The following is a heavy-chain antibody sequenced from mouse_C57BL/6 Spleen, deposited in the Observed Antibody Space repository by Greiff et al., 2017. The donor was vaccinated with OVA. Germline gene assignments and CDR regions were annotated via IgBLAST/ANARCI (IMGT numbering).Heavy chain of an antibody. CDR2: IDPSDSYT. Sequence: QVQLQQPGAELVKPGASVKLSCKASGYTFTSYWMQWVKQRPGQGLEWIGEIDPSDSYTNYNQKFKGKATLTVDTSSSTAYMQLSSLTSVYSAVYYCASREDYYGIAYWGQGTLVTVSA. V-gene: IGHV1-50*01. D-gene: IGHD1-1*01. CDR1: GYTFTSYW. CDR3: ASREDYYGIAY. J-gene: IGHJ3*01.